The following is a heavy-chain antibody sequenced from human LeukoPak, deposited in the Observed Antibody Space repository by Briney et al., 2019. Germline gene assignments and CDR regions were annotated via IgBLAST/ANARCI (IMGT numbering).Heavy chain of an antibody. CDR3: ARGPRDGYNSWPRPFDY. V-gene: IGHV4-39*06. D-gene: IGHD5-12*01. J-gene: IGHJ4*02. Sequence: SETLSLTCTVSGGSISSGDYYWSWIRQPPGKGLEWIGEINHSGSTNYNPSLKSRVTISVDTSKNQFPLKLSSVTAADTAVYYCARGPRDGYNSWPRPFDYWGQGTLVTVSS. CDR2: INHSGST. CDR1: GGSISSGDYY.